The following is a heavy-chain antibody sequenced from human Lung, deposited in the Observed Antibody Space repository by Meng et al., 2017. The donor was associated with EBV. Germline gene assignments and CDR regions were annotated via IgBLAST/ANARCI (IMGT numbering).Heavy chain of an antibody. CDR1: GFTFNNYS. Sequence: EVQLVESGGGVVKLGGCVRLSCTASGFTFNNYSMNWVRQAPGEGLEWVSSISTGGSYIYYVDSLKGRFTISRDNAKNSLYLQMNSLRAEDTAVYYCARDVAASGFDYWGQGTLVTVSS. CDR2: ISTGGSYI. V-gene: IGHV3-21*01. D-gene: IGHD6-25*01. J-gene: IGHJ4*02. CDR3: ARDVAASGFDY.